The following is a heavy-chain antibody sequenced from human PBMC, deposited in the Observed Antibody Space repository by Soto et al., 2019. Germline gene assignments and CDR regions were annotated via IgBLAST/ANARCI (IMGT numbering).Heavy chain of an antibody. CDR2: IYSGGST. D-gene: IGHD2-2*01. CDR1: GFTVSSNY. Sequence: PGGSLRLSCAASGFTVSSNYMSWVRQAPGKGLEWVSVIYSGGSTYYADSVKGRFTISRHNSKNTLYLQMNSLRAEDTAVYYCARFSSLYYYYYGMDVWGQGTTVTVSS. CDR3: ARFSSLYYYYYGMDV. V-gene: IGHV3-53*04. J-gene: IGHJ6*02.